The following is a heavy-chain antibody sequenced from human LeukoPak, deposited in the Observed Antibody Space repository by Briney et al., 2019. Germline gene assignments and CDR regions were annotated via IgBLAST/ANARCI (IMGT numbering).Heavy chain of an antibody. V-gene: IGHV3-21*01. CDR1: GFTFGSYS. Sequence: PGGSLRLSCAASGFTFGSYSMNWVRQASGKGLEWVSSISSSSSYISYADSVKGRFTISRDNAKNSLYLQMNSLRVEDTAVYYCARGDSTGAFDIWGQGTMVTVSS. CDR3: ARGDSTGAFDI. J-gene: IGHJ3*02. CDR2: ISSSSSYI. D-gene: IGHD1-14*01.